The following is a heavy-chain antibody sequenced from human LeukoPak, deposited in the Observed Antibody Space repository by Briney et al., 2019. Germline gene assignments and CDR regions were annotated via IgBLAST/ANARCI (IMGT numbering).Heavy chain of an antibody. CDR1: GDTFIDYY. Sequence: ASVTVSCKAAGDTFIDYYIHWVRQAPGQGLEWMGYINPQSSETTFARKLQGRVTLTRDTAIHTGYMELSSLRSDDTAVYYCARGSSVFVTRGPLFHLWGRGTLVTVSS. CDR3: ARGSSVFVTRGPLFHL. V-gene: IGHV1-2*02. J-gene: IGHJ2*01. D-gene: IGHD3-10*01. CDR2: INPQSSET.